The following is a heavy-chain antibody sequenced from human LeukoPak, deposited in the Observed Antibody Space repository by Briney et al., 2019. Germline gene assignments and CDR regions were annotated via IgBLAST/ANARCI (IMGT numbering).Heavy chain of an antibody. Sequence: QPGGSLRLSCAASGFTFSSYGMHWVRQAPGKGLEWVAFIRYDGSNKYYADSVKGRFTISRDNSKNTLYLQMNSLRAEDTAVYYCAKPSYCGGDCYYGFDYWGQGTLVTVSS. V-gene: IGHV3-30*02. CDR2: IRYDGSNK. D-gene: IGHD2-21*01. CDR3: AKPSYCGGDCYYGFDY. CDR1: GFTFSSYG. J-gene: IGHJ4*02.